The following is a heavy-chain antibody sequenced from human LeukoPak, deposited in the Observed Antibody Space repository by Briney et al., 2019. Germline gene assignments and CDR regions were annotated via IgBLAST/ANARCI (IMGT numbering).Heavy chain of an antibody. V-gene: IGHV3-30-3*01. CDR2: ISYDGSNK. D-gene: IGHD6-6*01. Sequence: GGSLRLSCAASGFTFSSYATHWVRQAPGKGLEWVAVISYDGSNKYYADSVKGRFTISRDNSKNTLDLQMNSLRAEDTAVYYCARGDYSSSFGMDVWGQGTTVTVSS. J-gene: IGHJ6*02. CDR3: ARGDYSSSFGMDV. CDR1: GFTFSSYA.